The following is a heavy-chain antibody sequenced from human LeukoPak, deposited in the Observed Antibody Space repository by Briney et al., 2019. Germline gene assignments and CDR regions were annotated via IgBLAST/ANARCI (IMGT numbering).Heavy chain of an antibody. V-gene: IGHV4-4*07. CDR2: IYTSGST. CDR3: ARGPSRLRLYSSSWYY. Sequence: SETLSLTCTVSGGSISSYYWSWIRQPAGKGLEWIGRIYTSGSTNYNPSLKSRVTISVDTSKNQFSLKLSSVTAADTAVYYCARGPSRLRLYSSSWYYWGQGTLVTVSS. CDR1: GGSISSYY. J-gene: IGHJ4*02. D-gene: IGHD6-13*01.